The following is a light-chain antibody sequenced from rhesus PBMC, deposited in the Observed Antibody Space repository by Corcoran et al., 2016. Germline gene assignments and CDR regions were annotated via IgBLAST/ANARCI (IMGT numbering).Light chain of an antibody. J-gene: IGKJ1*01. CDR2: GAS. CDR3: LQSSNWPWT. V-gene: IGKV3-24*04. Sequence: EIVMTQSPATLALSPGERATLSGRASQSVSSYLAWYQQQPGQAPRLLSYGASSRATGIPDRVSGSGSGTEFTLTLSSLETEDFGVYFCLQSSNWPWTFGQGTKVEIK. CDR1: QSVSSY.